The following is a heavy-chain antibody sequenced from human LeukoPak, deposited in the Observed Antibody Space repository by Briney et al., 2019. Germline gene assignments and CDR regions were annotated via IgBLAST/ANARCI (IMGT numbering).Heavy chain of an antibody. CDR2: ISYDGSNK. CDR3: AKDSLTGHTNRPSYFDY. J-gene: IGHJ4*02. V-gene: IGHV3-30*18. CDR1: GFTFSSYG. Sequence: GGSLRLSRAASGFTFSSYGMHWVRQAPGKGLEWVAVISYDGSNKYYADSVKGRFTISRDNSKNTLYLQMNSLRAEDTAVYYCAKDSLTGHTNRPSYFDYWGQGTLVTVSS. D-gene: IGHD3-9*01.